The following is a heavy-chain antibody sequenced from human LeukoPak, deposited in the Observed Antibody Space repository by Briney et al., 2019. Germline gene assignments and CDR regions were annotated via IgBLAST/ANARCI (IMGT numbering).Heavy chain of an antibody. CDR1: GFTFSSYG. J-gene: IGHJ4*02. CDR2: ISYDGSNK. CDR3: AKDRGPVATTRWDY. Sequence: GRSLRLSCAASGFTFSSYGMHWVRQAPGKGLEWVAVISYDGSNKYYADSVKGRFTISRDNSKNTLYLQMNSLRAEDTAVYYCAKDRGPVATTRWDYWGQGTLVTVSS. D-gene: IGHD5-12*01. V-gene: IGHV3-30*18.